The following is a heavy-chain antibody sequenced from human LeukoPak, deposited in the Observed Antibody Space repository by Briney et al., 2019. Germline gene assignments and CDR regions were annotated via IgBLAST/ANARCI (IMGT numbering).Heavy chain of an antibody. CDR2: FDPEDGET. Sequence: ASVKVSCKVSGYTLTELSMHWVRQAPGKGLEWMGGFDPEDGETIYAQKFQGRVTMTEDTSTDTAYMELSSLRSEDTAAYYCATWVRYSSGWYYFDYWGQGTLVTVSS. V-gene: IGHV1-24*01. CDR3: ATWVRYSSGWYYFDY. J-gene: IGHJ4*02. CDR1: GYTLTELS. D-gene: IGHD6-19*01.